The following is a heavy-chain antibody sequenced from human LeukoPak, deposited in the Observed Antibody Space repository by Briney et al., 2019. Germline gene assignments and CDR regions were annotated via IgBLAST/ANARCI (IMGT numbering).Heavy chain of an antibody. V-gene: IGHV3-48*03. J-gene: IGHJ4*02. CDR1: GFTFSSYE. D-gene: IGHD3-3*01. CDR3: ARVPLFGVVIPFDY. CDR2: ISSSGSTI. Sequence: GGSLRLSCAASGFTFSSYEMNWVRQAPGKGLEWVSYISSSGSTIYYAGSVKGRFTISRDNAKNSLYLQMNSLGAEDTAVYYCARVPLFGVVIPFDYWGQGTLVTVSS.